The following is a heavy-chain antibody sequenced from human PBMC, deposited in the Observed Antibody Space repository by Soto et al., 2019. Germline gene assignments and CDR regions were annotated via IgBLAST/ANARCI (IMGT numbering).Heavy chain of an antibody. V-gene: IGHV3-66*01. CDR1: GFTVSSNY. CDR2: IYSGGST. D-gene: IGHD2-2*01. Sequence: EVQLVESGGGLVQPGGSLRLSCAASGFTVSSNYMSWVRQAPGKGLEWVSVIYSGGSTYYADSVKGRFTISRDNSKNTLYLQMNSLRAEDTAVYYCARDPGVGVVPASFYYYYMDVWGKGTTVTVSS. J-gene: IGHJ6*03. CDR3: ARDPGVGVVPASFYYYYMDV.